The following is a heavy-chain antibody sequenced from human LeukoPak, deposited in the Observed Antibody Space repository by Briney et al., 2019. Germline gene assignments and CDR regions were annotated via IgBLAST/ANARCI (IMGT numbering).Heavy chain of an antibody. CDR3: ARDGDSSGWFYWFDP. V-gene: IGHV4-4*07. Sequence: SETLSLTCTVSGGSISSYYWSWIRQPAGKGLEWIGRIYTSGSTNYNPSLKSRVTISVDTSKNQFSLKLSSVTAADTAVYYCARDGDSSGWFYWFDPWGQGTLVTVSS. CDR2: IYTSGST. CDR1: GGSISSYY. J-gene: IGHJ5*02. D-gene: IGHD6-19*01.